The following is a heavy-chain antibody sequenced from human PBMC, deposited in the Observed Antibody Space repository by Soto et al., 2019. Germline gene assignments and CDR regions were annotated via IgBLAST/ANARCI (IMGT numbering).Heavy chain of an antibody. CDR3: AKDLSTVAATEYFQH. CDR1: GFTFSSYA. D-gene: IGHD2-15*01. Sequence: VQLLESGGGLVQPGGSLRLSCAASGFTFSSYAMSWVRQAPGKGLEWVSAISGRGGSTYYADSVKGRFTISRDNSRDTLYLQMNSLRAEDTAVYYCAKDLSTVAATEYFQHWGQGTLVTVSS. J-gene: IGHJ1*01. V-gene: IGHV3-23*01. CDR2: ISGRGGST.